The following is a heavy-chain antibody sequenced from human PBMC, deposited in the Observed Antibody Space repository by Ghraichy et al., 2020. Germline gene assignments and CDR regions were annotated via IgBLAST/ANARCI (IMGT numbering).Heavy chain of an antibody. CDR3: ARASYYYDSSGYYYGYNWFDP. CDR1: GGSISSYY. J-gene: IGHJ5*02. Sequence: ESLNISCTVSGGSISSYYWSWIRQPPGKGLEWIGYIYYSGSTNYNPSLKSRVTISVDTSKNQFSLKLSSVTAADTAVYYCARASYYYDSSGYYYGYNWFDPWGQGTLVTVSS. D-gene: IGHD3-22*01. CDR2: IYYSGST. V-gene: IGHV4-59*01.